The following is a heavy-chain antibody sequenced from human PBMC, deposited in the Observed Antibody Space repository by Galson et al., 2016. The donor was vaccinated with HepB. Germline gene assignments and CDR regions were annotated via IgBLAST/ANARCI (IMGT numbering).Heavy chain of an antibody. CDR3: ARGDYYGSGNYSNWFDP. CDR1: GFTSAFTLTNYA. CDR2: ISYNGNNQ. V-gene: IGHV3-30-3*01. D-gene: IGHD3-10*01. J-gene: IGHJ5*02. Sequence: SLRLSCAASGFTSAFTLTNYAMHWVRQAPGKGLEWVAVISYNGNNQYYADSVKGRFTISRDISTNILYLQMNSLRPGDTAVYYCARGDYYGSGNYSNWFDPWGQGTLVTVSS.